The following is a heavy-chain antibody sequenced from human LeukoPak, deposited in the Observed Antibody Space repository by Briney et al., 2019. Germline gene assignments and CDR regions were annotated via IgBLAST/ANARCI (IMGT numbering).Heavy chain of an antibody. V-gene: IGHV4-30-2*01. CDR2: IYHSGST. Sequence: SETLSLTCTVSGGSISSGGYYWSWIRQPPGKGLEWIGYIYHSGSTYYNPSLKSRVTISVDRSKNQFSPKLSSVTAADTAVYYCARGDILGYCSSTSCVDAFDIWGQGTMVTVSS. D-gene: IGHD2-2*01. J-gene: IGHJ3*02. CDR3: ARGDILGYCSSTSCVDAFDI. CDR1: GGSISSGGYY.